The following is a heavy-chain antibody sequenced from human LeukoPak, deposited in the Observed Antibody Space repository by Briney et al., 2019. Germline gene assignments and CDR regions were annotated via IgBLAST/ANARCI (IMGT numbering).Heavy chain of an antibody. CDR1: GYSISSGYY. CDR3: VPDLAWFHYAY. Sequence: PSETLSLTCTVSGYSISSGYYWGWIRQPPGKGLEWIGSIYHSGSTYYNPSLKSRVTISVDTSKNQFSLKLSSVTAADTAVYYCVPDLAWFHYAYWGQGTLVTVSS. V-gene: IGHV4-38-2*02. D-gene: IGHD3-9*01. J-gene: IGHJ4*02. CDR2: IYHSGST.